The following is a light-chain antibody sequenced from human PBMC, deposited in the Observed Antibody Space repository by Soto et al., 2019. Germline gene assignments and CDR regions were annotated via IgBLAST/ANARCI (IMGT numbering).Light chain of an antibody. V-gene: IGKV3-15*01. J-gene: IGKJ4*01. CDR1: QSVSSN. Sequence: IGMTQSPAILSVSPGERATLSCRASQSVSSNLAWYQQKPGQAPRLLIYGASTRATGIPARFSGSGSGTEFTLTISSLQSEDFAVYYCQQYNNWPLTFGGGTKVDIK. CDR3: QQYNNWPLT. CDR2: GAS.